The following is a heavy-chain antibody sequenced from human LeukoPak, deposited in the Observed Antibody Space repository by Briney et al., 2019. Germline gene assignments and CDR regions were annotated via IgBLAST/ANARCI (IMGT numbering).Heavy chain of an antibody. D-gene: IGHD6-13*01. CDR1: GGTFSSYA. CDR2: IIPILGIA. J-gene: IGHJ4*02. CDR3: ALMAAAHGQYYFDY. V-gene: IGHV1-69*04. Sequence: ASVKVSCKASGGTFSSYAISWVRQAPGRGLEWMGRIIPILGIANYAQKFQGRVTITADKSTSTAYMELSSLRSEDTAVYYCALMAAAHGQYYFDYWGQGTLVTVSS.